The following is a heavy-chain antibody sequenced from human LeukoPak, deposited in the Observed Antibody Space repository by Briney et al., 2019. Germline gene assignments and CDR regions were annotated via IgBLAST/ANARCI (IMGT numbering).Heavy chain of an antibody. CDR1: GFTFSSYG. Sequence: GGSLRLSCAASGFTFSSYGMHWVRQAPGEGLEWVAFIRYDGSNKYYADSVKGRFTISRDNSKNTLYLQMNSLRAEDTAVYYCAKSGYDFGGWFDPWGQGTLVTVSS. CDR2: IRYDGSNK. J-gene: IGHJ5*02. CDR3: AKSGYDFGGWFDP. V-gene: IGHV3-30*02. D-gene: IGHD5-12*01.